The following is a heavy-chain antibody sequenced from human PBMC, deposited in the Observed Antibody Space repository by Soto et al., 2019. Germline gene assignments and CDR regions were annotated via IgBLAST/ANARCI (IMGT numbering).Heavy chain of an antibody. CDR3: ARAPGRSSSRGYYYYCMDV. CDR2: ISYDGSNK. D-gene: IGHD6-6*01. J-gene: IGHJ6*02. Sequence: GGSLRLSCAASGFTFSSYAMHWVRQAPGKGLEWVAVISYDGSNKYYADSVKGRFTISRDNSKNTLYLQMNSLRAEDTAVYYCARAPGRSSSRGYYYYCMDVWGQGTTVTVSS. CDR1: GFTFSSYA. V-gene: IGHV3-30-3*01.